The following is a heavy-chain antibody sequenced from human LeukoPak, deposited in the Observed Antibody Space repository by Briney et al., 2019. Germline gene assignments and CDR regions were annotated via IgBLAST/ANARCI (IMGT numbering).Heavy chain of an antibody. CDR3: ARGTVTAPDF. J-gene: IGHJ4*02. CDR1: GFAMSSNY. CDR2: IYIVGNT. Sequence: GGSLRLSCAASGFAMSSNYMSWVRQAPGKGLEWVSVIYIVGNTYYADSVKGRFTISRGNSKNTLYLQMNSLRADDTAVYYCARGTVTAPDFWGQGTLVTVSS. D-gene: IGHD4-17*01. V-gene: IGHV3-53*01.